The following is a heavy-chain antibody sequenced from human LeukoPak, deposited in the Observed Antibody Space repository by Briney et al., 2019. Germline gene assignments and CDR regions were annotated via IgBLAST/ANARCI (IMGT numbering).Heavy chain of an antibody. V-gene: IGHV1-8*01. CDR1: GYTFTSYD. D-gene: IGHD3-10*01. CDR3: ARERRTYYYGSGSYTFGHYYYYYGMDV. J-gene: IGHJ6*02. CDR2: MNPNSGNT. Sequence: ASVKVSCKASGYTFTSYDINWVRQATGQGLEWMGWMNPNSGNTGYAQKFQGRVTMTRNTSISTAYMELSSLRSEDTAVYYCARERRTYYYGSGSYTFGHYYYYYGMDVWGQGTTVTVSS.